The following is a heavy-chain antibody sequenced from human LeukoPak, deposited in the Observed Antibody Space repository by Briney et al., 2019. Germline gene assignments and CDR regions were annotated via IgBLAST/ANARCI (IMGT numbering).Heavy chain of an antibody. J-gene: IGHJ3*02. CDR1: GFTFSSYS. Sequence: MPGGSLRLSCAASGFTFSSYSMNWVRRAPGKGLEWVSSISSSSSYIYYADSVKGRFTISRDNAKNSLYLQMNSLRAEDTAVYYCARDSFSDYYDSSGYTDIWGQGTMVTVSS. D-gene: IGHD3-22*01. V-gene: IGHV3-21*01. CDR3: ARDSFSDYYDSSGYTDI. CDR2: ISSSSSYI.